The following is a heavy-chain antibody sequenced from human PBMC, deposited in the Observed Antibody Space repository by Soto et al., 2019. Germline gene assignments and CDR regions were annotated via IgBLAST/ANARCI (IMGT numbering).Heavy chain of an antibody. CDR1: GFTFSSYG. Sequence: QVQLVESGGGVVQPGRSLRLSCAASGFTFSSYGMHWVRQAPGKGLEWVAVIWYDGSNKYYADSVKGRFTISRDNSKNTLYLHMNSLRAEDTAVYYCARGGYDILTGTYYYGMDVWGQGTTVTVSS. J-gene: IGHJ6*02. CDR2: IWYDGSNK. D-gene: IGHD3-9*01. CDR3: ARGGYDILTGTYYYGMDV. V-gene: IGHV3-33*01.